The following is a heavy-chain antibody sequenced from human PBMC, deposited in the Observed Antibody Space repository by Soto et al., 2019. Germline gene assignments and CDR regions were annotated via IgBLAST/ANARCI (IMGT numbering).Heavy chain of an antibody. D-gene: IGHD3-9*01. Sequence: QVQLQESGPGLVKPSGTLSLTCPVSSGSISSSNWWSWVRQPPGKGLEWIGEIYHSGSTNYNPSLKSRVTISVDKSKNQFSLKLSSVTAADTAVYYCARANDILTGYYRGSGYMDVWGKGTTVTVSS. CDR2: IYHSGST. J-gene: IGHJ6*03. V-gene: IGHV4-4*02. CDR1: SGSISSSNW. CDR3: ARANDILTGYYRGSGYMDV.